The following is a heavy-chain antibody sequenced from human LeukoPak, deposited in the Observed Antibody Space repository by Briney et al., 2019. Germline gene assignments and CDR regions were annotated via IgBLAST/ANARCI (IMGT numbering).Heavy chain of an antibody. CDR2: MNPNSGNT. J-gene: IGHJ5*02. CDR1: GYTFTSYY. Sequence: ASVKVSCKASGYTFTSYYMHWVRQATGQGLEWMGWMNPNSGNTGYAQKFQGRVTMTRNTSISTAYMELSSLRSEDTAVYYCAFQHRPYYDILTGYYRMRYNWFDPWGQGTLVTVSS. D-gene: IGHD3-9*01. V-gene: IGHV1-8*02. CDR3: AFQHRPYYDILTGYYRMRYNWFDP.